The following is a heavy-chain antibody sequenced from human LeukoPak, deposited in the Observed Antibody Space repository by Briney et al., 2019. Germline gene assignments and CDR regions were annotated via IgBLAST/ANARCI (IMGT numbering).Heavy chain of an antibody. D-gene: IGHD4-17*01. CDR2: IMPLFGTA. Sequence: SVRVSSKTSGGTFNNSTIRWVRQTPGQGLEWLGGIMPLFGTAGYAQKFQGRVTITKDESTRTVYLELTSLASDDTAVYYCARDVHGDYGSGWFDPWGQGTLVSVSS. CDR1: GGTFNNST. V-gene: IGHV1-69*05. CDR3: ARDVHGDYGSGWFDP. J-gene: IGHJ5*02.